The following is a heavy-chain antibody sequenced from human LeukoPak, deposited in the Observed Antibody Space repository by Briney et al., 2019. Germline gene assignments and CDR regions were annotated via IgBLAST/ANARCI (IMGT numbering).Heavy chain of an antibody. V-gene: IGHV4-59*01. CDR2: IYYSGST. CDR3: ARIVDTMVRGVTRRRWFDP. CDR1: GGSISSYY. D-gene: IGHD3-10*01. Sequence: NSSETLSLTCTVSGGSISSYYWSWIRQPPGKGLEWIGYIYYSGSTNYNPSLKSRVTISVDTSKNQFSLKLSSVTAADTAVYYCARIVDTMVRGVTRRRWFDPWGQGTLVTVSS. J-gene: IGHJ5*02.